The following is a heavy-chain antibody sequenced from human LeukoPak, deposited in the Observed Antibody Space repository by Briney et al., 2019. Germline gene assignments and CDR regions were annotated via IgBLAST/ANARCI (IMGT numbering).Heavy chain of an antibody. CDR3: AKDTAPRGLRYFDWTFDY. V-gene: IGHV3-9*01. CDR2: ISWNSGSI. CDR1: GFTFDDYA. J-gene: IGHJ4*02. Sequence: PGGSLRLSCAASGFTFDDYAMHWVRQAPGKGLEWVSGISWNSGSIGYADSVKGRFTISRDNAKNSLYLQMNSLRAEDTALYYCAKDTAPRGLRYFDWTFDYWGQGTLVTVSS. D-gene: IGHD3-9*01.